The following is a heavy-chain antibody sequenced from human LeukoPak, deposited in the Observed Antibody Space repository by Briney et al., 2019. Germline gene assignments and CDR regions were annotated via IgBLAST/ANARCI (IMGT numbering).Heavy chain of an antibody. D-gene: IGHD3-22*01. Sequence: PSETLSLTCTVSGGSISSYYWSWIRQPPGKGLEWIGYIYYSGSTNYNPSLKSRVTISVDTSKNQSSLKLSSVTAADTAVYYCARRALASSGYPPYYYYGMDVWGQGTTVTVSS. CDR1: GGSISSYY. CDR2: IYYSGST. CDR3: ARRALASSGYPPYYYYGMDV. V-gene: IGHV4-59*01. J-gene: IGHJ6*02.